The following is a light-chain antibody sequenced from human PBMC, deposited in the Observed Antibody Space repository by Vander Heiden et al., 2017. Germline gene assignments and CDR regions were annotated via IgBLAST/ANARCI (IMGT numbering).Light chain of an antibody. V-gene: IGKV4-1*01. CDR1: QSVLYSSNNKNY. CDR2: WAS. J-gene: IGKJ1*01. CDR3: QQEDSTPRT. Sequence: DIVMTQSPDSLAVSLGERATINGKSSQSVLYSSNNKNYLAWYQQKPGQPPKLLIYWASTRESGVPDRFSGSGSGTDFTLTISSLQAEDVAVYYCQQEDSTPRTFGQGTKVEIK.